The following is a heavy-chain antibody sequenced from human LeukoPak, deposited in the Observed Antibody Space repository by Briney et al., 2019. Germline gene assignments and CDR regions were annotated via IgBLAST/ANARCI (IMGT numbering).Heavy chain of an antibody. CDR2: INSDGSST. D-gene: IGHD2-2*01. V-gene: IGHV3-74*01. CDR3: ARVAVVPAAYFDY. CDR1: GFTFSSYW. Sequence: PGGSLRLSCAASGFTFSSYWMHWVRQAPGKGLVWVSRINSDGSSTIYADSVKGRFTISRDNAKNTLYLQMNSLRAEDTAVYYCARVAVVPAAYFDYWGQGTPVTVSS. J-gene: IGHJ4*02.